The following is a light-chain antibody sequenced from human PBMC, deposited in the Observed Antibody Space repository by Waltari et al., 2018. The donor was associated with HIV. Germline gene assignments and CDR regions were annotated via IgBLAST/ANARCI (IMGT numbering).Light chain of an antibody. CDR2: EGI. CDR1: SSDIGNYNL. CDR3: SSYGGSSNWL. V-gene: IGLV2-23*01. J-gene: IGLJ2*01. Sequence: QSALTQPASVSGSPGQSITISCTGTSSDIGNYNLVSWYQQHPGKAPKLIIYEGITRPSGVSNRISGSKSANPASLTISGRQAEDEADYFCSSYGGSSNWLFGGGTKLTVL.